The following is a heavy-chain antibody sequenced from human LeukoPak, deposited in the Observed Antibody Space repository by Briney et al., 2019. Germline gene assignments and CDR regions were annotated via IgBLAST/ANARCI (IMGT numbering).Heavy chain of an antibody. D-gene: IGHD3-22*01. J-gene: IGHJ3*02. CDR3: ARDYYGSSGYYSLGAFDI. V-gene: IGHV4-59*01. Sequence: SETLSLTCTVSGGSISSYYWNWIRQPPGKGLEWIGYIYYSGSTNYNPSLKSRVTISVDTSKTQFSLKLSSVTAADTAVYYCARDYYGSSGYYSLGAFDIWGQGTMVTVSS. CDR1: GGSISSYY. CDR2: IYYSGST.